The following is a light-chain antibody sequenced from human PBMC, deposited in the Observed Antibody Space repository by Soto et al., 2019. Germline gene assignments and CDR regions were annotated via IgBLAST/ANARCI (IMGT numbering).Light chain of an antibody. J-gene: IGKJ2*01. CDR3: QHSHSSPYT. V-gene: IGKV1-39*01. CDR2: ARY. CDR1: QSVSNY. Sequence: DIQMTQFPTSLPASVGDRVIITCRASQSVSNYLNWYQQKPGKAPSLLLYARYLLHPGFPSRFSGSGSETNFALTISGLQPDDLAVYICQHSHSSPYTFCQGTTVES.